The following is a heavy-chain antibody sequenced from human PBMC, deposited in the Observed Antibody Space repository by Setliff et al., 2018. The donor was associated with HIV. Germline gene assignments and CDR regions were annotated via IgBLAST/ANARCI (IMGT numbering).Heavy chain of an antibody. V-gene: IGHV1-69*10. D-gene: IGHD3-10*01. J-gene: IGHJ6*04. CDR1: GGTFSSYA. CDR2: IIPMHGIP. Sequence: SVKVSCKASGGTFSSYAISWVRQAPGQGLEWMGVIIPMHGIPNSAQKFQGRVTITTDESTSTAYMELSSLTSEDTAVYYCARGKGVGGVVITGGLDVWGKGTTVTVSS. CDR3: ARGKGVGGVVITGGLDV.